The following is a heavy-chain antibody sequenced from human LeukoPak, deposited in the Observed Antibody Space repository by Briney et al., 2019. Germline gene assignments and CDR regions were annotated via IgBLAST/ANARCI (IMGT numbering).Heavy chain of an antibody. V-gene: IGHV4-34*01. D-gene: IGHD2-15*01. Sequence: PSETLSLTCAVYGGSFSGYYWSWIRQPPGKGLEWIGEINHSGSTNYNPTLKSRVTISVDTPRNQFSLKLSSVTAADTAVYYCARVLPYLYYFDYWGQGTLVTVSS. CDR3: ARVLPYLYYFDY. CDR2: INHSGST. CDR1: GGSFSGYY. J-gene: IGHJ4*02.